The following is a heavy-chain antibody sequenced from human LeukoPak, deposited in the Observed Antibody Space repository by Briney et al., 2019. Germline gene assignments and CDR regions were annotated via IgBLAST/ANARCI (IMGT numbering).Heavy chain of an antibody. CDR2: INSDGSIT. CDR1: GFTFSSYW. J-gene: IGHJ4*02. CDR3: ASSTQISKHADY. Sequence: PGGSLRLSCAASGFTFSSYWMHWVRQAPGKGLVWVSRINSDGSITTYADSVRGRFTISRDNAKSTLYLQMNSLRAEDTAVYYCASSTQISKHADYWGQGALVTVSS. V-gene: IGHV3-74*01. D-gene: IGHD3-3*01.